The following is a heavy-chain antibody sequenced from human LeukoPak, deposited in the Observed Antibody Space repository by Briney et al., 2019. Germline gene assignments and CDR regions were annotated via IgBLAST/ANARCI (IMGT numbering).Heavy chain of an antibody. Sequence: PSETLSLTCAVYGGSFSGYYWSWIRRPPGKGLEWIGEINHSGSTNYNPSLKSRVTISVDTSKNQFSLKLSSVTAADTAVYYCARFEPSYYDFWSGYRFDYWGQGTLVTVSS. CDR1: GGSFSGYY. CDR3: ARFEPSYYDFWSGYRFDY. D-gene: IGHD3-3*01. J-gene: IGHJ4*02. CDR2: INHSGST. V-gene: IGHV4-34*01.